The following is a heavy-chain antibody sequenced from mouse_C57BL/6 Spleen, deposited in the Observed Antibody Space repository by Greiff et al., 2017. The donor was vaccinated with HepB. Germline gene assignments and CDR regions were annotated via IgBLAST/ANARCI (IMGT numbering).Heavy chain of an antibody. CDR1: GFTFSSYA. V-gene: IGHV5-4*01. CDR2: ISDGGSYT. CDR3: ARDAEIYYYGSSYKDWYFDV. Sequence: EVQRVESGGGLVKPGGSLKLSCAASGFTFSSYAMSWVRQTPEKRLEWVATISDGGSYTYYPDNVKGRFTISRDNAKNNLYLQMSHLKSEDTAMYYCARDAEIYYYGSSYKDWYFDVWGTGTTVTVAS. D-gene: IGHD1-1*01. J-gene: IGHJ1*03.